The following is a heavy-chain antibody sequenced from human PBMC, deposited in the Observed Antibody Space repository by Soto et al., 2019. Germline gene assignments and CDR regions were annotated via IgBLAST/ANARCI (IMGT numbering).Heavy chain of an antibody. J-gene: IGHJ5*02. CDR2: IIPIFGTA. V-gene: IGHV1-69*13. CDR1: GGTFSSYA. D-gene: IGHD3-16*01. CDR3: ARVEALYPISQFSSINWFDP. Sequence: SVKVSCKASGGTFSSYAISWVRQAPGQGLEWMGGIIPIFGTANYAQKFQGRVTITADESTSTAYMELSSLRSEDTAVYYCARVEALYPISQFSSINWFDPWGQGTLVTVSS.